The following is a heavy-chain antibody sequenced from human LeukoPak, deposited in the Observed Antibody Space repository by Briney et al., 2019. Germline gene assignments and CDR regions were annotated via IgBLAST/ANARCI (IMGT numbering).Heavy chain of an antibody. CDR1: GFTFSSYG. CDR3: AKGHYYGDLGGGNFDL. Sequence: GGSLRLSCAASGFTFSSYGMHWVRQAPGKGLEWVAVISYDGSDKYYADSVKGRFTVSRDNSKNTPYLQMDSLRAEDTAVYYCAKGHYYGDLGGGNFDLWGQGTLVTVSS. V-gene: IGHV3-30*18. CDR2: ISYDGSDK. D-gene: IGHD4-17*01. J-gene: IGHJ4*02.